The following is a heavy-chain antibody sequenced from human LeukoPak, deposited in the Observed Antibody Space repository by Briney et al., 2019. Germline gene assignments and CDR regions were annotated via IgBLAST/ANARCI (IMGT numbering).Heavy chain of an antibody. D-gene: IGHD3-22*01. CDR2: IYYSGST. CDR3: ASGYYYDSSGYLSPWFDY. CDR1: GGSISSYY. Sequence: SETLSLTCTVSGGSISSYYWSWIRQPPGRGLEWIGYIYYSGSTNYNPSLKSRVTISVDTSKNQFSLKLSSVTAADTAVYYCASGYYYDSSGYLSPWFDYWGLGTLVTVSS. V-gene: IGHV4-59*01. J-gene: IGHJ4*02.